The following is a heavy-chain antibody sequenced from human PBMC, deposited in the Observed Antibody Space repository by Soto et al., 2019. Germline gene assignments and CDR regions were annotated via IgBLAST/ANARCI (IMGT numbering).Heavy chain of an antibody. V-gene: IGHV1-46*01. J-gene: IGHJ4*02. CDR2: INPSDGNT. CDR1: GYTFTSYG. CDR3: ARDSPLPLLLYSSSWSKADY. D-gene: IGHD6-13*01. Sequence: ASVKVSCTASGYTFTSYGIIWVRQAPGQGLEWMGIINPSDGNTSYAQKLQGRVTMTTDTSTSTVYMELSSLRSEDTAVYYCARDSPLPLLLYSSSWSKADYWGQGTLVTVSS.